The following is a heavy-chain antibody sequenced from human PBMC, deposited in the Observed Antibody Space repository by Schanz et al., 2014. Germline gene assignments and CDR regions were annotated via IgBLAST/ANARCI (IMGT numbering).Heavy chain of an antibody. Sequence: EVQLLESGGGLVQPGGSLRLSCVASGFTFFGSFAMSWVRQAPGKGLEWVSALTGSGTTTYYADSVKGRFTISRDNSMNTVYLQMNSLRAEDTAVYYCAKAKSGAHGAFDIWGQGTMVTVSS. V-gene: IGHV3-23*01. D-gene: IGHD3-10*01. CDR3: AKAKSGAHGAFDI. CDR2: LTGSGTTT. CDR1: GFTFFGSFA. J-gene: IGHJ3*02.